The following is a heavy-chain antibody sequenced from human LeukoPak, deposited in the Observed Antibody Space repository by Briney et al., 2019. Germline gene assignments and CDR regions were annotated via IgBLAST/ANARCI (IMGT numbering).Heavy chain of an antibody. Sequence: ASVKVSLKASGYTVTGYSMYWVWHGPRQGLEWVGWMNPNSGGTNYTQKFQSRVTMTRDTSISTAYMELSRLRSDDAAVYYCARAVYGSGSAYYYYYYMDVWGKGTTVTVSS. CDR3: ARAVYGSGSAYYYYYYMDV. J-gene: IGHJ6*03. CDR2: MNPNSGGT. V-gene: IGHV1-2*02. D-gene: IGHD3-10*01. CDR1: GYTVTGYS.